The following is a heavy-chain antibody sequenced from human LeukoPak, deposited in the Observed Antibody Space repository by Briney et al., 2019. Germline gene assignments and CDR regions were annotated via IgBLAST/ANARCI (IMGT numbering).Heavy chain of an antibody. D-gene: IGHD3-10*01. V-gene: IGHV3-7*05. CDR1: GFTFSSYW. J-gene: IGHJ3*02. CDR3: ARDGMGVIKAFDI. Sequence: GSPRLSCAASGFTFSSYWMSWVRQVPGKGLEWVANIRHDGSEKYFVDSVKGRFTISRDNAKNSLYLQMNSLRAEETAVYYCARDGMGVIKAFDIWGQGTIVSVSS. CDR2: IRHDGSEK.